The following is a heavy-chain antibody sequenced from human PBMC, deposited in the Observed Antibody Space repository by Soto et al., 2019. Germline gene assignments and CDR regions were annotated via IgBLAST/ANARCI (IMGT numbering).Heavy chain of an antibody. CDR2: ISAYNGNT. V-gene: IGHV1-18*01. J-gene: IGHJ4*02. Sequence: QVQLVQSGAEVKKPGASVKVSCKASGYTFTSYGISWVRQAPGQGLEWMGWISAYNGNTNYAQKLQGRVTMTTDTSTGTAYMELRSLRSDDTAVYYGARDDHLLWSTGAVDYWGQGTLVTVSS. D-gene: IGHD3-10*01. CDR1: GYTFTSYG. CDR3: ARDDHLLWSTGAVDY.